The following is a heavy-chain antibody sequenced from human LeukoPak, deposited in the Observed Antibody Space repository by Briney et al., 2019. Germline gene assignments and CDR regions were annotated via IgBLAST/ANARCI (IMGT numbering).Heavy chain of an antibody. CDR3: AKGSRPGYSYGPREYYYYMDV. CDR2: ISGSGGST. Sequence: GGTLRLSCAASGFTFSSYGMSWVRQAPGKGLEWVSAISGSGGSTFYADSVKGRFTISGDNSKNTLYLQMNSLRAEYTAVYYCAKGSRPGYSYGPREYYYYMDVWGKGTTATVSS. D-gene: IGHD5-18*01. CDR1: GFTFSSYG. V-gene: IGHV3-23*01. J-gene: IGHJ6*03.